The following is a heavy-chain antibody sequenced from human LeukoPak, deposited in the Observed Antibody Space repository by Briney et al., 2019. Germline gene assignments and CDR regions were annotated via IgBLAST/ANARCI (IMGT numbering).Heavy chain of an antibody. CDR3: ARGPIFGSGSPGG. V-gene: IGHV3-66*01. D-gene: IGHD3-22*01. Sequence: PGGSLRLSCAASGFTVSSNYMSWVRQAPGKGLEWVSVIYSGGSTYYADSVKGRFTISRDNSKNTLYLQMNSLRAEDTAVYYCARGPIFGSGSPGGWGQGTLVTVSS. J-gene: IGHJ4*02. CDR1: GFTVSSNY. CDR2: IYSGGST.